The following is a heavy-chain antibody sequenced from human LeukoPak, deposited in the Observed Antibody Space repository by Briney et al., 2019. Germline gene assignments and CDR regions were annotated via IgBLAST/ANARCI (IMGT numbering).Heavy chain of an antibody. CDR2: IYYSGST. Sequence: TSETLSLTCTVSGGSISSSSYYWGWIRQPPGKGLEWIGSIYYSGSTYYNPSLKSRVTISVDTSKNQFSLKLSSVTAADTAVYYCARDTGDGYRGGFDYWGQGTLVTVSS. CDR3: ARDTGDGYRGGFDY. J-gene: IGHJ4*02. D-gene: IGHD5-24*01. V-gene: IGHV4-39*02. CDR1: GGSISSSSYY.